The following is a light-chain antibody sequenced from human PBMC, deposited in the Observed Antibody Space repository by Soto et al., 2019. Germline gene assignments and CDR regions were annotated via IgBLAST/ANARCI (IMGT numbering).Light chain of an antibody. V-gene: IGKV1-39*01. CDR1: HSISNF. Sequence: DIQMTQSPSLSVSVGDKVTITCRASHSISNFLNWYQQKAGKAPKLLIYASFNLQSGVPSRFSGSGSGTDFTLTISSLQPEDFATYYCQQHYITPYTFGQGTKLEIK. CDR3: QQHYITPYT. J-gene: IGKJ2*01. CDR2: ASF.